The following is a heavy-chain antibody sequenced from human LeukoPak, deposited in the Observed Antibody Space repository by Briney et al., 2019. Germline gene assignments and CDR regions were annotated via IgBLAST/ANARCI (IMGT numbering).Heavy chain of an antibody. D-gene: IGHD3-9*01. CDR1: GGSMSSYY. CDR2: IYTTGNT. CDR3: ARGHYDILTGYFNDWYFDL. J-gene: IGHJ2*01. V-gene: IGHV4-4*07. Sequence: SETLSLTCSVSGGSMSSYYWSWIRQPAGKGLEWIGRIYTTGNTNYNPSLKSRVTISVDTSKNQFSLKLDSVTAADTAVYYCARGHYDILTGYFNDWYFDLWGLGTLVTVSS.